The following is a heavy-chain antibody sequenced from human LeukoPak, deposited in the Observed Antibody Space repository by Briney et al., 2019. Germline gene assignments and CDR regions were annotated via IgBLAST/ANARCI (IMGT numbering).Heavy chain of an antibody. J-gene: IGHJ4*02. CDR3: ARDNYRQYYFDY. CDR1: GFTFSSYG. Sequence: GGSLRLSCAASGFTFSSYGMHWVRQAPGKGLEWVAVISYDGSNKYYADSVKGRFTISRDNSKNTLYLQMNSLRDEDTAVYYCARDNYRQYYFDYWGQGTLVTVSS. CDR2: ISYDGSNK. V-gene: IGHV3-30*03. D-gene: IGHD4-11*01.